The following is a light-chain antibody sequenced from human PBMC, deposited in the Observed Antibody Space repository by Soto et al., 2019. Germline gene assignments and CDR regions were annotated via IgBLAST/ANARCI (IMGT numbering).Light chain of an antibody. CDR1: QSVSSD. CDR2: GAS. V-gene: IGKV3-15*01. Sequence: EIVMTQSPATLSVSPGERATLSCRASQSVSSDLAWYQQKPGQAPRLLIYGASTRATGIPARFSGSGSATEFTLTISGLQSEDFAIFYCQQYNDWPLTFGGGTKVEIK. J-gene: IGKJ4*01. CDR3: QQYNDWPLT.